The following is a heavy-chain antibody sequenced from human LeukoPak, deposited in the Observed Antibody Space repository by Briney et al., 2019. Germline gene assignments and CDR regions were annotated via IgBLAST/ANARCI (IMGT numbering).Heavy chain of an antibody. CDR2: IYYTGST. J-gene: IGHJ4*02. D-gene: IGHD6-6*01. CDR1: GGSISNYY. CDR3: ARHRAYSSSSPFDY. Sequence: SETLSLTCTVSGGSISNYYWSWMRQPPGKGLEWIGYIYYTGSTNYNPSLKSRVTMFVDMSKNQFSPRLSSVTAADTAVYYCARHRAYSSSSPFDYWGQGTLVTVSS. V-gene: IGHV4-59*08.